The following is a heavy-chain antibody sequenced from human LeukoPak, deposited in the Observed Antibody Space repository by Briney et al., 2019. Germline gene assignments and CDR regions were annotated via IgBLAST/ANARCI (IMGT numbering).Heavy chain of an antibody. CDR1: GYTFTSYA. V-gene: IGHV1-18*01. Sequence: ASVKVSCKASGYTFTSYAISWVRQAPGQGLEWVGWISAYNDYTNYAQSLQGRVTMTTDTSTSTSYMELTSLRSDDTAVYYCARALARDVYNINWFDPWGQGTLVTVSS. CDR3: ARALARDVYNINWFDP. CDR2: ISAYNDYT. J-gene: IGHJ5*02. D-gene: IGHD5-24*01.